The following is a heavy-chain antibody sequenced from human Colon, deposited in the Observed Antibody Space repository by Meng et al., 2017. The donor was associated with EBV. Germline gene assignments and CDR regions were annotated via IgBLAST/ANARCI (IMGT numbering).Heavy chain of an antibody. CDR2: INAGNGDT. CDR1: GYTFSDYS. Sequence: QVQLVQSGAELKKPGASVKVSCKGSGYTFSDYSMHWVRQAPGQRLEWMGWINAGNGDTQYSQNFQGRVTFTRDTSATTTYMELNSLRSEDTAVYYCALGTCGTNCFYFYFRGQGALVTVS. J-gene: IGHJ4*02. V-gene: IGHV1-3*01. CDR3: ALGTCGTNCFYFYF. D-gene: IGHD2-2*01.